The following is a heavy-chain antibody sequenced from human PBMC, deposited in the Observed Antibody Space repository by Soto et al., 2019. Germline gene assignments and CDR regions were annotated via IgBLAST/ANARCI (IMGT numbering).Heavy chain of an antibody. CDR2: IYYSGST. Sequence: PSETLSLTCTVSGGSISSYYWSWIRQPPGKGLEWIGYIYYSGSTNYNPSLKSRVTISVDTSKNQSSLKLSSVTAADTAVYYCARQTGGIYQLPASHKYYFDYWGQGTLVTVSS. J-gene: IGHJ4*02. CDR1: GGSISSYY. D-gene: IGHD2-2*01. V-gene: IGHV4-59*08. CDR3: ARQTGGIYQLPASHKYYFDY.